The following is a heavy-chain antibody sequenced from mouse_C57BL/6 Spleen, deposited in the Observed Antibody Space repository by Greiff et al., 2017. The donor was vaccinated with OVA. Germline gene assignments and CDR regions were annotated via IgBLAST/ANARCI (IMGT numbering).Heavy chain of an antibody. CDR3: ARDAYDYDVGYAMDY. CDR2: SRNKANDYTT. Sequence: EVMLVESGGGLVQSGRSLRLSCATSGFTFSDFYMEWVRQAPGKGLEWIAASRNKANDYTTEYSASVKGRFIVSRDTSQSILYLQMNALRAEDTAIYYCARDAYDYDVGYAMDYWGQGTSVTVSS. D-gene: IGHD2-4*01. J-gene: IGHJ4*01. V-gene: IGHV7-1*01. CDR1: GFTFSDFY.